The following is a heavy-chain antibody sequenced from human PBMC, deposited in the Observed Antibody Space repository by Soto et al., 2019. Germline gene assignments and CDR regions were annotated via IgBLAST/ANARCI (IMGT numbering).Heavy chain of an antibody. V-gene: IGHV1-18*01. CDR3: ARWLQLRPLDY. J-gene: IGHJ4*01. D-gene: IGHD1-1*01. Sequence: QVQLAQSGGEVKKPGASVKVSCKASGYTFTSFGIGWVRQAPGQGLEYMGWITVSNGNPNYAPKFQDRVTMTVDTSTSTAYMELRSLISDDTAMYYCARWLQLRPLDYWGQEPWSPSPQ. CDR2: ITVSNGNP. CDR1: GYTFTSFG.